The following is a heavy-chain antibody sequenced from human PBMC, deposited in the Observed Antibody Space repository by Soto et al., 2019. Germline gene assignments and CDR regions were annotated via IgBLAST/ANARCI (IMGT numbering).Heavy chain of an antibody. V-gene: IGHV3-23*01. Sequence: LRLSCAASGFTFSSYAMSWVRQAPGKGLEWVSAISGSGGSTYYADSVKGRFTISRDNSKNTLYLQMNSLRAEDTAVYYCAKDARRFLEWLSLGTYYYYGMDVWGQGTTVTVSS. D-gene: IGHD3-3*01. J-gene: IGHJ6*02. CDR3: AKDARRFLEWLSLGTYYYYGMDV. CDR1: GFTFSSYA. CDR2: ISGSGGST.